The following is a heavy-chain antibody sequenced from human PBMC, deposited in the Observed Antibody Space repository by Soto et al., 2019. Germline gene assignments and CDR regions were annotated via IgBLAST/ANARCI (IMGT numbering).Heavy chain of an antibody. J-gene: IGHJ4*02. CDR2: LSFDGSNK. D-gene: IGHD2-2*01. CDR1: GFTFSNYD. V-gene: IGHV3-30*18. CDR3: AKDFYTVRVPAAPRPHYFDL. Sequence: QVQLVESGGGVVQPGRSLRLSCAASGFTFSNYDMHWVRQAPGEGLEWVAVLSFDGSNKNYADSVKGRFTISRDNSKNTLVLQMNSLRTEDTAVYFCAKDFYTVRVPAAPRPHYFDLWGPGTLVTVSS.